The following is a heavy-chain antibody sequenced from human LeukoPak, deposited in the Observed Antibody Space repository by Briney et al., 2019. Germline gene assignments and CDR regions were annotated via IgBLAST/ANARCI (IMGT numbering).Heavy chain of an antibody. V-gene: IGHV1-69*05. Sequence: SVKVSCKASGYTFTSYYMHWVRQAPGQELEWMGRIIPIFGTANYAQKFQGRVTITTDESTSTAYMELSSLRSEDTAVYYCARGTISPNPYYYDSSGYYPPDYWGQGTLVTVSS. J-gene: IGHJ4*02. CDR1: GYTFTSYY. CDR2: IIPIFGTA. D-gene: IGHD3-22*01. CDR3: ARGTISPNPYYYDSSGYYPPDY.